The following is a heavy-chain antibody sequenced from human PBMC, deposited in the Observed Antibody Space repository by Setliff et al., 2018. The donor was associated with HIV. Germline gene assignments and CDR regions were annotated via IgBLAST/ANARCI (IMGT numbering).Heavy chain of an antibody. V-gene: IGHV1-69*10. J-gene: IGHJ6*02. D-gene: IGHD1-26*01. CDR2: IIPTLGIA. Sequence: GASVKVSCKASGGTFSSYAISWVRQAPGQGLEWMGGIIPTLGIANYAQKFQGRVTITADKSTSTAYMELSSLRSEDTAVYYCARHPRGGSYLSGDYYYYGMDVWGQGTTVTVSS. CDR1: GGTFSSYA. CDR3: ARHPRGGSYLSGDYYYYGMDV.